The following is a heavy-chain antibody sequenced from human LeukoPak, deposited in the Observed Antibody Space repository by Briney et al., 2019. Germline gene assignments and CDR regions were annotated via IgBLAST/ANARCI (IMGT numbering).Heavy chain of an antibody. Sequence: SETLSLTCAVYGGSFSGYYWSWIRQPPGKGLEWIGEINHSGSTNYNPSLKSRVTISVDTSKNQFSLKLSSVTAADTAVYYCARGPWIVVVITSRAAFDIWGQGTMVTVSS. CDR1: GGSFSGYY. V-gene: IGHV4-34*01. J-gene: IGHJ3*02. CDR3: ARGPWIVVVITSRAAFDI. CDR2: INHSGST. D-gene: IGHD3-22*01.